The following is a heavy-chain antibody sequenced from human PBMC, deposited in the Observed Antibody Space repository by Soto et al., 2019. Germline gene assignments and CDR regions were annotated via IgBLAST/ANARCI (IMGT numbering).Heavy chain of an antibody. CDR2: INIVGGNT. CDR1: GFTFSNYA. CDR3: TKNYYFDS. Sequence: VQLLESGGGLVQPGGSLRLSCAASGFTFSNYAMSWVRQAPGKALEWVSSINIVGGNTNYADSVRGRFTMSRDDSKNTVFLQINSLRAEDTAIYYCTKNYYFDSWGPGTLITVSS. V-gene: IGHV3-23*01. J-gene: IGHJ4*02.